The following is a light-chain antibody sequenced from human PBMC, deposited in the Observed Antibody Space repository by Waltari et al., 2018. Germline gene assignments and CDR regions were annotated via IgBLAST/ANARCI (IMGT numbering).Light chain of an antibody. J-gene: IGKJ4*01. CDR2: DAS. CDR3: QQYDSLPVT. CDR1: QDINNY. V-gene: IGKV1-33*01. Sequence: DIHMTQSPSSLSASVGDRVTFTCQASQDINNYLNWYHQKPGKAPKFLIYDASKLETGVPSRFSGSGSGTTFTFTISYLEPEDVGTYYCQQYDSLPVTFGGGTKVE.